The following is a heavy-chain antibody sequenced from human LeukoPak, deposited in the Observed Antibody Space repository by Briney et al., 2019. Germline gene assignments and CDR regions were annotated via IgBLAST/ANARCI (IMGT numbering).Heavy chain of an antibody. D-gene: IGHD3-10*01. J-gene: IGHJ4*02. Sequence: SETLSPTCSVSGASIITTTYYWAWIRQPPGKGLEWIGTVFYTGVTYYNSSLNSRVTISVDTSNNQFSLRLTSMTAADTALYYCARTYFYGSGNYPGYYLDYWGQGAQVVVSS. CDR2: VFYTGVT. CDR1: GASIITTTYY. V-gene: IGHV4-39*01. CDR3: ARTYFYGSGNYPGYYLDY.